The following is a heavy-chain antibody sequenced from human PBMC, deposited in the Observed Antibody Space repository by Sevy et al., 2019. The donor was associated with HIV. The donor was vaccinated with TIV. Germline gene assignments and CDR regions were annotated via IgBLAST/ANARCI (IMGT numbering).Heavy chain of an antibody. CDR3: STDPIILLLVTDGMDV. V-gene: IGHV3-15*05. D-gene: IGHD2-8*02. CDR1: GFTFTYAW. J-gene: IGHJ6*02. Sequence: GGSLRLSCAASGFTFTYAWMNWVRQAPGKGLEWVGRIKSNADGGTIDYAAPGKGRFIISRDDSKNNLYLQMNSLKTEDKGVYYCSTDPIILLLVTDGMDVWGQGTTVTVSS. CDR2: IKSNADGGTI.